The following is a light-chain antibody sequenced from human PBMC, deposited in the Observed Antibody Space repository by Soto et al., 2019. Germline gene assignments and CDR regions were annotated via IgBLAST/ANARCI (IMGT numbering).Light chain of an antibody. Sequence: QSALTQSASVYGSPGQSITISCTGTSIDIGTYNLVSWYQQHPGKAPKLMIYEVSKRPSGVSDRFSGSKSGNTASLTISGLQAEDEADYYCCSYAGSSYVFGAGTKVTVL. CDR3: CSYAGSSYV. CDR2: EVS. CDR1: SIDIGTYNL. V-gene: IGLV2-23*02. J-gene: IGLJ1*01.